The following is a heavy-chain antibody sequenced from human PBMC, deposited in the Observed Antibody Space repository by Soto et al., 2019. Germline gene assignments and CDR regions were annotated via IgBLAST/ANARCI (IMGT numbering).Heavy chain of an antibody. J-gene: IGHJ5*02. D-gene: IGHD2-15*01. V-gene: IGHV1-46*01. CDR3: ARDPIPYCSGGSCYSSSWFDP. CDR1: GYTFTSYY. CDR2: INPSGGST. Sequence: GASVKVSCKASGYTFTSYYMHWVRQAPGQGLEWIGIINPSGGSTSYAQKFQGRVTMTRDTSTSTVYMELSSLRSEDTAVYYCARDPIPYCSGGSCYSSSWFDPWGQGTLVTVSS.